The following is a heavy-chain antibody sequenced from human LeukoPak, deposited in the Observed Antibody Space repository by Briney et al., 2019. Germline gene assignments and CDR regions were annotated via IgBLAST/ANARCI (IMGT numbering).Heavy chain of an antibody. V-gene: IGHV3-9*01. D-gene: IGHD3-9*01. J-gene: IGHJ4*02. CDR1: GFTFDDYA. Sequence: GGSLRLSCAASGFTFDDYAMHRVRQAPGKGLEWVSGISWNSGSIGYADSVKGRFTISRDNAKNSLYLQMNSLRAEDTALYYCAKDIGKYYDILTGYSQGFDYWGQGTLVTVSS. CDR2: ISWNSGSI. CDR3: AKDIGKYYDILTGYSQGFDY.